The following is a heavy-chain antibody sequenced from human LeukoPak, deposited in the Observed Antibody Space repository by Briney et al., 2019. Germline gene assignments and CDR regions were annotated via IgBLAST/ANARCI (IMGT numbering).Heavy chain of an antibody. CDR3: AKEPYDSSGYYLSGAFDI. Sequence: GGSLRLSCAASGFTFSSYSMNWVRQAPGKGLEWVAVISYDGSNKYYADSVKGRFTISRDNSKNTLYLQMNSLRAEDTAVYYCAKEPYDSSGYYLSGAFDIWGQGTMVTVSS. J-gene: IGHJ3*02. CDR1: GFTFSSYS. V-gene: IGHV3-30*18. CDR2: ISYDGSNK. D-gene: IGHD3-22*01.